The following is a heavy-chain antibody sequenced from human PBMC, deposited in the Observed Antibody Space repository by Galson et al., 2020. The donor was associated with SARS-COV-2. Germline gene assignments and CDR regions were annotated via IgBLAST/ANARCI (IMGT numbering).Heavy chain of an antibody. CDR3: ARTASGSYRPPFDY. CDR1: GFTFSSYA. V-gene: IGHV3-30*04. Sequence: GGSLRLSCAASGFTFSSYAMHWVRQAPGKGLEWVAVISYDGSNKYYADSVKGRFTISRDNSKNTLYLQMNSLRAEDTAVYYCARTASGSYRPPFDYWGQGTLVTVSS. CDR2: ISYDGSNK. J-gene: IGHJ4*02. D-gene: IGHD1-26*01.